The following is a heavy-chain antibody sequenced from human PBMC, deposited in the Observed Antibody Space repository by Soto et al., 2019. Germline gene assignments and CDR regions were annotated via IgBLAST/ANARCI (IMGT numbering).Heavy chain of an antibody. CDR3: ARGPAWFGIDY. V-gene: IGHV3-21*01. CDR1: GFTFSSYS. CDR2: ISSSSRYI. J-gene: IGHJ4*02. D-gene: IGHD3-10*01. Sequence: GGSLRLSCAASGFTFSSYSMNWVRQAPGKGLEWVSSISSSSRYIYYEDSVKGQFTISRDNAKSSLYLQRNSLRAEDTAVYYCARGPAWFGIDYWGRGTSVTV.